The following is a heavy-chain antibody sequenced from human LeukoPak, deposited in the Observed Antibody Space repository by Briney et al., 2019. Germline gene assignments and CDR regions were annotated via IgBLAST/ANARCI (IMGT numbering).Heavy chain of an antibody. CDR2: IYSRGNT. D-gene: IGHD3-3*01. Sequence: KPSETLSLTCTVSGASISSSSSYWGWIRQPPGKGLEWLGNIYSRGNTYYKPSLRSRVTISIDTSKNQFSLRLTSVTAADTAVYYCARGVTIFELKRYYYYYMDVWGKGTTVTVSS. CDR3: ARGVTIFELKRYYYYYMDV. J-gene: IGHJ6*03. CDR1: GASISSSSSY. V-gene: IGHV4-39*07.